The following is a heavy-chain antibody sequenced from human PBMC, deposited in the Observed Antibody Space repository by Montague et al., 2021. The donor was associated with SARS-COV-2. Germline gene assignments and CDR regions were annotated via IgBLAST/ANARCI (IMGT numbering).Heavy chain of an antibody. D-gene: IGHD3-22*01. Sequence: SETLSLTCTVSGGSISSSSYYWGWIRQPPGKGLEWIGSIYYSGSTYYNPSLKSRVTISVDTSKNQFSLKLSSVTDADTAVYYCASPTYYYDSSGSDAFDIWGQGTMVTVSS. V-gene: IGHV4-39*01. CDR3: ASPTYYYDSSGSDAFDI. CDR2: IYYSGST. J-gene: IGHJ3*02. CDR1: GGSISSSSYY.